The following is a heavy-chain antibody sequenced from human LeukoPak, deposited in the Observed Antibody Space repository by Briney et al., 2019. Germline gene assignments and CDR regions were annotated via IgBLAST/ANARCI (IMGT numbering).Heavy chain of an antibody. V-gene: IGHV3-23*01. CDR2: ISGSGGST. D-gene: IGHD3-10*01. J-gene: IGHJ4*02. CDR3: ARGLLWFGELSFDY. CDR1: GFTFSSYA. Sequence: PGGSLRLSCAASGFTFSSYAMSWVRQAPGKGLEWVSAISGSGGSTYYANSVKGRFTISRDNSKNTLYLQMGSLRAEDMAVYYCARGLLWFGELSFDYWGQGTLVTVSS.